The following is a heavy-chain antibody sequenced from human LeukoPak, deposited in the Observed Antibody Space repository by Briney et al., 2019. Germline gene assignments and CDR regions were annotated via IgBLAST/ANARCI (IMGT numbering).Heavy chain of an antibody. CDR1: GFTFSSYA. CDR2: INWNGGST. CDR3: ARDPYSIITGTTHYYYGMDV. D-gene: IGHD1-7*01. V-gene: IGHV3-20*01. J-gene: IGHJ6*02. Sequence: PGGSLRLSCAASGFTFSSYAMSWVRQAPGKGLEWVSGINWNGGSTGYADSVKGRFTISRDNAKNSLYLQMNSLRAEDTALYHCARDPYSIITGTTHYYYGMDVWGQGTTVTVSS.